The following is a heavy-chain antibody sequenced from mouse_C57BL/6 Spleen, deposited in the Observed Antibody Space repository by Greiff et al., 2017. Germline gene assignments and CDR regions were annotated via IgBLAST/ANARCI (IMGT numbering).Heavy chain of an antibody. CDR3: AKNYYGSSLYFDY. CDR1: GFSFNSYG. V-gene: IGHV2-5*01. CDR2: IWRGGST. Sequence: QVQLKESGPGLVQPSQSLSITCKVSGFSFNSYGVHWVRQSPGKGLEWLGVIWRGGSTDYNAAFMSRLSITKDNSKSQVFFKMNSLQADDTAIYYCAKNYYGSSLYFDYWGTGTTGTVSS. D-gene: IGHD1-1*01. J-gene: IGHJ1*03.